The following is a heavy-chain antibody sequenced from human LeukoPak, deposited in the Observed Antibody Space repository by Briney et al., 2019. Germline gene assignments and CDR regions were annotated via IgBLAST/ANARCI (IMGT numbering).Heavy chain of an antibody. D-gene: IGHD3-9*01. CDR3: ARPKGENYDILTGYYDYYGMDV. J-gene: IGHJ6*02. V-gene: IGHV1-2*02. CDR1: GYTFTGYY. Sequence: ASVKVSCKASGYTFTGYYMHWVRQAPGQGLEWMGWINPNSGGTNYAQKFQGRVTMTRDTSISTAYMELSRLRSDDTAVYYCARPKGENYDILTGYYDYYGMDVWGQGTTVTVSS. CDR2: INPNSGGT.